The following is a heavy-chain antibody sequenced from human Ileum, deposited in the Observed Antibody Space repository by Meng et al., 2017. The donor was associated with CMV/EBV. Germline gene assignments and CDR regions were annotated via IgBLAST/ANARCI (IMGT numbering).Heavy chain of an antibody. CDR2: ISGSGGST. D-gene: IGHD3-3*01. CDR3: AKADRYDFWSGYPDY. J-gene: IGHJ4*02. V-gene: IGHV3-23*01. CDR1: GFTFSSYA. Sequence: GESLKISCAAPGFTFSSYAMSWVRQAPGQGLEWVSAISGSGGSTYYADSVKGRFTISRDNSKNTLYLQMTSLRAEDTAVYYCAKADRYDFWSGYPDYWGQGTLVTVSS.